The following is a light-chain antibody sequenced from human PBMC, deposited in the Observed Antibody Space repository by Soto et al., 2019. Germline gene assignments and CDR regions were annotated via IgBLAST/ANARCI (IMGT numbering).Light chain of an antibody. CDR2: EVS. CDR1: SSDVGGYNY. Sequence: QSVLTQPASGSGSPGQSITISCTGTSSDVGGYNYVSWYQQHPGKAPKLMIYEVSNRPSGVSNRFSGSKSGNTASLTISGLHAEDEADYYCSSYTSSSTLWVFGGGTKLTVL. J-gene: IGLJ3*02. V-gene: IGLV2-14*01. CDR3: SSYTSSSTLWV.